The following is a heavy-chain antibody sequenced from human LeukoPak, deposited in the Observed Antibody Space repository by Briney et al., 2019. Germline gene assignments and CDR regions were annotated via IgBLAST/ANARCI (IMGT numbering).Heavy chain of an antibody. CDR2: MNPNSGNT. Sequence: GASVRVSCKASGYTFTSYDINRVRQATGQGLEWMGWMNPNSGNTGYAQKFQGRVTMTRNTSISTAYMELSSLRSEDTAVYYCARGNPPLTWVYWGQGTPVTVSS. CDR1: GYTFTSYD. D-gene: IGHD7-27*01. CDR3: ARGNPPLTWVY. V-gene: IGHV1-8*01. J-gene: IGHJ4*02.